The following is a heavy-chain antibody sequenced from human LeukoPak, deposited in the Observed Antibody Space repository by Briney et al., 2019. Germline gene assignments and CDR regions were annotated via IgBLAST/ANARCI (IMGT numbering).Heavy chain of an antibody. J-gene: IGHJ6*02. V-gene: IGHV4-31*03. CDR2: IYYGGST. CDR1: GGSISSGGYY. D-gene: IGHD6-6*01. CDR3: ARGRGGQLVRNNLLAGKHPHGGDRVYGMDV. Sequence: PSQTLSLTCTVSGGSISSGGYYWSWIRQHPGKGLEWIGYIYYGGSTYYNPSLKSRVTISVDTSKNQFSLKLSSVTAADTAVYYCARGRGGQLVRNNLLAGKHPHGGDRVYGMDVWGQGTTVTVSS.